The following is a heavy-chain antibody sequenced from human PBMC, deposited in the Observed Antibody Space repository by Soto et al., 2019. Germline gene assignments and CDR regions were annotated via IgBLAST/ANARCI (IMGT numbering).Heavy chain of an antibody. D-gene: IGHD1-1*01. Sequence: WETLSLTCTVSGASISGFYWSWIRKSAGKGRGWIGRIYATGPTDYNPSLKSRAMMSVDTSKKQFSLKLRSVTAPDTAVYYCERDGTNTLRDWFDPWGQGISVTVSS. CDR1: GASISGFY. V-gene: IGHV4-4*07. CDR2: IYATGPT. CDR3: ERDGTNTLRDWFDP. J-gene: IGHJ5*02.